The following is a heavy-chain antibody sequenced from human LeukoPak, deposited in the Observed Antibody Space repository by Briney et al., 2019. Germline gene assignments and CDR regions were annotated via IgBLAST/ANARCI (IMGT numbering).Heavy chain of an antibody. V-gene: IGHV3-21*01. D-gene: IGHD6-19*01. J-gene: IGHJ4*02. Sequence: GGSLRLSCAASGFTFSSYSMNWVRQAPGKGLEWVSSISSSNSYIYNADSVKGRLTISRDNAKNSLYLQMNSLRAEDTAVYYCARDQGLLVVAGRFGYWGQGTLVTVSS. CDR3: ARDQGLLVVAGRFGY. CDR2: ISSSNSYI. CDR1: GFTFSSYS.